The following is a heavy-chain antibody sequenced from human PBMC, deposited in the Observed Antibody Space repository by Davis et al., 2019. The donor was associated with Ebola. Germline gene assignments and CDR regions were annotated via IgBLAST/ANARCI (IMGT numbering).Heavy chain of an antibody. CDR2: NKLNSGGT. D-gene: IGHD1-26*01. V-gene: IGHV1-2*02. Sequence: ASVKVSCKASGFTFTDYYMHWARQAPGQGLEWMGWNKLNSGGTNYAQRFQDRVTMTRDTSISTAYMELSSLTSDDTAVYYCARDLSGDNILCPDYWGQGTLVTVSS. CDR3: ARDLSGDNILCPDY. J-gene: IGHJ4*02. CDR1: GFTFTDYY.